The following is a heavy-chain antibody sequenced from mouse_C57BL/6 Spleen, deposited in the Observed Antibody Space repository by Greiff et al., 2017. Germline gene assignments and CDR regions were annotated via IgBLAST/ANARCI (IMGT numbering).Heavy chain of an antibody. CDR1: GFTFSSYA. Sequence: EVQLVESGGGLVKPGGSLKLSCAASGFTFSSYAMSWVRQTPEKRLEWVATISDGGSYTYYPDNVKGRFTISRDNAKNNLYLQMSHLKSEDTAMYYCARDGGYYGYYFDYWGQGTTLTVSS. V-gene: IGHV5-4*01. CDR3: ARDGGYYGYYFDY. D-gene: IGHD1-1*01. CDR2: ISDGGSYT. J-gene: IGHJ2*01.